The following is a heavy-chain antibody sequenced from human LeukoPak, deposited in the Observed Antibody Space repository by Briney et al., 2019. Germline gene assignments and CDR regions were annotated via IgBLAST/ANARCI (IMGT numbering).Heavy chain of an antibody. CDR1: GGTFSSYV. J-gene: IGHJ4*02. CDR3: ARSGYYYDSSGYY. D-gene: IGHD3-22*01. V-gene: IGHV1-69*13. CDR2: IIPIFGTA. Sequence: ASVKVSCKASGGTFSSYVISWVRQAPGQGLEWMGGIIPIFGTANYAQKFQGRVTITADESTSTAYMELSSLRPEDTAVYYCARSGYYYDSSGYYWGQGTLVTVSS.